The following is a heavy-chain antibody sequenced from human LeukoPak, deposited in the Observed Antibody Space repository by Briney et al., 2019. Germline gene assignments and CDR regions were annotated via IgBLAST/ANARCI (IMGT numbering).Heavy chain of an antibody. D-gene: IGHD3-3*01. Sequence: SETLSLTCTVSGNSFRSSSFYWGWLRQPPGKGLEWIGSIYYSGSAYYNPSLKSRVTISRDAYRNQFSLRLSSVTAADTAVYYCVSTLRFLPYRRFDYWGQGTLVTVSS. CDR3: VSTLRFLPYRRFDY. V-gene: IGHV4-39*01. J-gene: IGHJ4*02. CDR2: IYYSGSA. CDR1: GNSFRSSSFY.